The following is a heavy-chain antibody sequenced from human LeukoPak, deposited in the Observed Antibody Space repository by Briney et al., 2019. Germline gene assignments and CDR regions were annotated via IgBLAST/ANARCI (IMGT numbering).Heavy chain of an antibody. CDR2: ISGTGTTI. CDR1: AFTFSTYE. Sequence: GGSLRRYSAASAFTFSTYEMDWDRQAPGKGLEWVSYISGTGTTIYYADSVKGRFTISRDNAKKSLYLQMNSLSAEDTAVYYCARVGRDGYYRIDYWCQGTLVTVSS. D-gene: IGHD5-24*01. CDR3: ARVGRDGYYRIDY. V-gene: IGHV3-48*03. J-gene: IGHJ4*02.